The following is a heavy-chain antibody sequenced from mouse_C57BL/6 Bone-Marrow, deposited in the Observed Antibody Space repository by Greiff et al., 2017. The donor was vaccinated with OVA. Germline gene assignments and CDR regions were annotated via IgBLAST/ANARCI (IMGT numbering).Heavy chain of an antibody. CDR3: ARRYYGNYGWFAY. D-gene: IGHD2-1*01. CDR2: ISNGGGST. J-gene: IGHJ3*01. CDR1: GFTFSDYY. V-gene: IGHV5-12*01. Sequence: EVKLVESGGGLVQPGGSLKLSCAASGFTFSDYYMYWVRQTPEKRLEWVAYISNGGGSTYYPETVKGRFTISRDNAKNTLYLQMSRLKSEDTAMYYCARRYYGNYGWFAYWGQGTLVTVSA.